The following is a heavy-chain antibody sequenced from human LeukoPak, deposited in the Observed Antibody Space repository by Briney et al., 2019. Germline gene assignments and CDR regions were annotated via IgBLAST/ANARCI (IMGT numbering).Heavy chain of an antibody. CDR1: GFTFSSNS. D-gene: IGHD4-17*01. Sequence: GGSLRLSCAASGFTFSSNSMNWVRQAPGKGLEWVSSISSSSSYIYYADSMKGRFTISRDNAKKSLYLQMNSLRAEDTAVYYCARAPSSRYGDYVDYWGQGTLVTVSS. V-gene: IGHV3-21*01. CDR2: ISSSSSYI. J-gene: IGHJ4*02. CDR3: ARAPSSRYGDYVDY.